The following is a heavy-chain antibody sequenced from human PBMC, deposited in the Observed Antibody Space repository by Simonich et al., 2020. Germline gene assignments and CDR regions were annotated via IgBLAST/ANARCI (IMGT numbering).Heavy chain of an antibody. J-gene: IGHJ3*02. CDR1: GFTFSSYA. CDR2: ISGSGGST. V-gene: IGHV3-23*01. Sequence: GGGLVQPGGSLRLSCAASGFTFSSYAMSWVRQAPGKGLEWVSAISGSGGSTYYADSVKDRFTISRYNSKNTLYLQMNSLRAEEPAVYYCAKDLGERITMIVVVIDAFDIWGQGTMVTVSS. D-gene: IGHD3-22*01. CDR3: AKDLGERITMIVVVIDAFDI.